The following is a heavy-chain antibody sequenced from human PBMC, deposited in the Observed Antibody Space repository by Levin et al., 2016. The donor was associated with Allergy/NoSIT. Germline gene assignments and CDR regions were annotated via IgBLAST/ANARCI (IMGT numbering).Heavy chain of an antibody. CDR1: GFTFSSYS. CDR2: ISSSSSYI. D-gene: IGHD1-26*01. CDR3: ARGEWELRYGMDV. Sequence: GGSLRLSCAASGFTFSSYSMNWVRQAPGKGLEWVSSISSSSSYIYYADSVKGRFTISRDNAKNSLYLQMNSLRAEDTAVYYCARGEWELRYGMDVWGQGTTVTVSS. J-gene: IGHJ6*02. V-gene: IGHV3-21*01.